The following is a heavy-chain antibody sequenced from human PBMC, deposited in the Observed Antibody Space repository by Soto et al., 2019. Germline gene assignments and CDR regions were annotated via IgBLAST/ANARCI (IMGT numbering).Heavy chain of an antibody. D-gene: IGHD2-21*02. CDR2: IIPIFGTA. V-gene: IGHV1-69*13. J-gene: IGHJ3*02. Sequence: PVKISCKASGGTFSSYAISWVRQAPGQGLEWMGGIIPIFGTANYAQKFQGRVTITADESTSTAYMELSSLRSEDTAVYYCARRDSIAYCGGDCYFDAFDIWGQGTMVTVSS. CDR1: GGTFSSYA. CDR3: ARRDSIAYCGGDCYFDAFDI.